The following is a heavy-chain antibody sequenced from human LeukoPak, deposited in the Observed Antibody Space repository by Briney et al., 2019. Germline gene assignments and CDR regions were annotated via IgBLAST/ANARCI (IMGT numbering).Heavy chain of an antibody. J-gene: IGHJ4*02. CDR3: ARVSSSWYLGNYFDY. CDR2: INHSGST. Sequence: SETLSLTCAVYGGSFSGYYWSWIRQPPGKGLEWIGEINHSGSTNYNPSLKSRVTISVDTSKNQFSLKLSSVTAADTAVYYCARVSSSWYLGNYFDYWGQGTLVTVSS. D-gene: IGHD6-13*01. CDR1: GGSFSGYY. V-gene: IGHV4-34*01.